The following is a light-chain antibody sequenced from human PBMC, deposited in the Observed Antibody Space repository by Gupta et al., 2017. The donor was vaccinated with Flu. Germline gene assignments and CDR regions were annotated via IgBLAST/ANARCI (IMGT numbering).Light chain of an antibody. V-gene: IGLV3-1*01. CDR2: EDN. CDR1: NLGDYY. CDR3: QAWDSSTAGV. Sequence: SYELTQPPSVSVSPGQSASITCSGDNLGDYYACWYQQKPGQSPVVVIYEDNKRPSGIPERFSGSNSGNTATLTISGTQAMDEADYYCQAWDSSTAGVFGGGTKLTVL. J-gene: IGLJ3*02.